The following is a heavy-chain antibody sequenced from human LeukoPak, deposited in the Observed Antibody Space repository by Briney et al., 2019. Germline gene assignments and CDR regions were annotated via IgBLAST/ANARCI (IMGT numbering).Heavy chain of an antibody. J-gene: IGHJ4*02. CDR1: GASISSYY. CDR2: IYYSGST. Sequence: PSETLSLTCTVSGASISSYYWSCIRQPPGKGLEWIGYIYYSGSTDYNPSLKSRVTMSVDTSKNQFSLKLSSVTAADTAVYYCATLQSSGYDYSDYWGQGILVTVSS. V-gene: IGHV4-59*08. D-gene: IGHD3-22*01. CDR3: ATLQSSGYDYSDY.